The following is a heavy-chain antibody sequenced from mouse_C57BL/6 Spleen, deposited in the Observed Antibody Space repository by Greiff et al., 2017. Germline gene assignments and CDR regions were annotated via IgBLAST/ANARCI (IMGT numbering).Heavy chain of an antibody. Sequence: VQLQQSGAELMKPGASVKLSCKATGYTFTGSWIEWVKQRPGHGLEWIGEILPGSGSTNYHEKFKGKATFTSDTASNTAYMQLSSLTTEDSAIYYCARSHYYGSSYDYWGQGTTLTVSS. V-gene: IGHV1-9*01. D-gene: IGHD1-1*01. CDR1: GYTFTGSW. J-gene: IGHJ2*01. CDR2: ILPGSGST. CDR3: ARSHYYGSSYDY.